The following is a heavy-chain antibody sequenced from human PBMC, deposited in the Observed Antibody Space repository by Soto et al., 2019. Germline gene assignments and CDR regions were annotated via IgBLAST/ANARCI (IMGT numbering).Heavy chain of an antibody. CDR1: GGSFSGYY. CDR2: INHSGST. D-gene: IGHD4-17*01. Sequence: SETLSLTCAVYGGSFSGYYWSWIRQPPGKGLEWIGEINHSGSTNYNPSLKSRVTISVDTSKNQFSLKLSSVTAADTAVYYCASNYGDYGFILWGQGTLVTVSS. J-gene: IGHJ4*02. V-gene: IGHV4-34*01. CDR3: ASNYGDYGFIL.